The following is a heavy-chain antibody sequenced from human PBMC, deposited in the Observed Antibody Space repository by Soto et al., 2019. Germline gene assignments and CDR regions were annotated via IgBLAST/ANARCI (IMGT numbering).Heavy chain of an antibody. Sequence: GSLRLSCAASGFTFSNAWMSWVRQAPGKGLEWVGRIKSKTDGGTTDYAAPVKGRFTISRDDSKNTLYLQMNSLKTEDTAVYYCTTDRPKYYYGSGSYYYYYGMDVWGQGTTVTVSS. V-gene: IGHV3-15*01. CDR3: TTDRPKYYYGSGSYYYYYGMDV. CDR2: IKSKTDGGTT. J-gene: IGHJ6*02. CDR1: GFTFSNAW. D-gene: IGHD3-10*01.